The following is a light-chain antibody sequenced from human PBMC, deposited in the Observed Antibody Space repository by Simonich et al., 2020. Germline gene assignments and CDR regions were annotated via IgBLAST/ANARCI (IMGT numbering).Light chain of an antibody. CDR2: WAS. CDR1: KSVLYSSNNNNY. V-gene: IGKV4-1*01. Sequence: DIVMTQSPDSLAVSLGERATINCTASKSVLYSSNNNNYLAWYQQKPGQPPKLLIYWASTRESGVPDRFSGSGSGTDVTLTISSLQAEDVAVYYCQQYYSTPLTFGGGTKVEIK. J-gene: IGKJ4*01. CDR3: QQYYSTPLT.